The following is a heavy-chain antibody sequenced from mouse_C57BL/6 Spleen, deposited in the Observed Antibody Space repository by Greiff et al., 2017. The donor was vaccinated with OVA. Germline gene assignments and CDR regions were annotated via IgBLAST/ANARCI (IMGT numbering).Heavy chain of an antibody. CDR2: IYPSDSET. D-gene: IGHD3-1*01. CDR1: GYTFTSYW. J-gene: IGHJ4*01. CDR3: ARVLGSAMDY. V-gene: IGHV1-61*01. Sequence: VQLQQPGAELVRPGSSVKLSCKASGYTFTSYWMDWVKQRPGQGLEWIGNIYPSDSETHYNQKFKDKATLTVDKSSSTAYMQRSSLTSEDSAVYYCARVLGSAMDYWGQGTSVTVSS.